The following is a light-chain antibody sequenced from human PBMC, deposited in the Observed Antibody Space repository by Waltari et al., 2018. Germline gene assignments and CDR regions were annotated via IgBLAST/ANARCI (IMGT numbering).Light chain of an antibody. J-gene: IGKJ1*01. V-gene: IGKV3-20*01. CDR2: GAS. Sequence: EIVLTQSPGTLSLSPGERATLSCRASQSVSSSYLAWYQQKPGQAPRLLICGASSRAPGIPDRFSGSGSGTDFTITISRLEPEDFAVYYCQQYGSSPWTFGQGTRVEI. CDR3: QQYGSSPWT. CDR1: QSVSSSY.